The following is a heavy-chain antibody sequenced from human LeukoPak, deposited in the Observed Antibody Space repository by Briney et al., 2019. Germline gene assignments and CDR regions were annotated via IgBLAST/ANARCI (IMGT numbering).Heavy chain of an antibody. D-gene: IGHD5-12*01. CDR2: SDPSDSYT. Sequence: GESLRISCKGSGYTYTNYWIGWVRQMPGKGLEWMGRSDPSDSYTNYSPSFRGHVTISADKSISTAYLQWSTLQASDTAIYYCARRGMGYSGYDGYWYFDLWGRGTLVTVFS. J-gene: IGHJ2*01. CDR1: GYTYTNYW. V-gene: IGHV5-10-1*01. CDR3: ARRGMGYSGYDGYWYFDL.